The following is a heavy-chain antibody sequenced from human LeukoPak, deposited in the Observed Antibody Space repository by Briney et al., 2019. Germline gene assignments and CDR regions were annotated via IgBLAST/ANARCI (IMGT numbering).Heavy chain of an antibody. Sequence: PSETLSLTCTVSGGSISSYYWSWIRQPPGKGLEWIGYIYCSGSTNYNPSLKSRVTISVDTSKNQFSLKLSSVTAADTAVYYCARSSGYYFFYYWGQGTLVTVSS. CDR3: ARSSGYYFFYY. CDR1: GGSISSYY. V-gene: IGHV4-59*01. CDR2: IYCSGST. D-gene: IGHD3-22*01. J-gene: IGHJ4*02.